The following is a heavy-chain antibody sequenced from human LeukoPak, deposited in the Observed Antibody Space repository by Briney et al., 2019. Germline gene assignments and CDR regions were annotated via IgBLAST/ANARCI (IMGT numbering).Heavy chain of an antibody. V-gene: IGHV4-34*01. Sequence: SETLSLTCAVYGGSFSGYYWSWIRQPPGKGLEWIGEINHSGSTNYNPSLKSRVTISVDTSKNQFSPKLSSVTAADTAVYYCASFTVRHVSDYWGQGTLVTVSS. CDR2: INHSGST. J-gene: IGHJ4*02. CDR3: ASFTVRHVSDY. D-gene: IGHD3-10*01. CDR1: GGSFSGYY.